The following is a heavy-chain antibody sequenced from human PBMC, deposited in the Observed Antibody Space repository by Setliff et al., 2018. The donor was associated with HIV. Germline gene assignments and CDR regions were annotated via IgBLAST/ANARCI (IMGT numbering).Heavy chain of an antibody. CDR2: IYTSGST. J-gene: IGHJ3*02. CDR1: GGSINSGSYY. CDR3: ARASVGATGLYAFDI. V-gene: IGHV4-61*09. Sequence: SEILSLTCTVSGGSINSGSYYWSWIRQPAGKGLEWIGHIYTSGSTNYNPSLKSRVTISVDTSKTQFSLRLNSLTATDTALYYCARASVGATGLYAFDIWGQGTVVTVSS. D-gene: IGHD1-26*01.